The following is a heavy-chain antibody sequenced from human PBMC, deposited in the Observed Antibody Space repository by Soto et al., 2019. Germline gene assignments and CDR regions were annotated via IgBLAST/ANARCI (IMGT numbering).Heavy chain of an antibody. Sequence: PSETLSLTCAVYGGSFSGYYWSWIRQPPGKGLEWIGEINHSGSTNYNPSLKSRVTISVDTSKNQFSLKLSSVTAADTAVYYCARGTETVTPLYYFDYWGQGTLVTVSS. CDR1: GGSFSGYY. CDR3: ARGTETVTPLYYFDY. J-gene: IGHJ4*02. D-gene: IGHD4-17*01. V-gene: IGHV4-34*01. CDR2: INHSGST.